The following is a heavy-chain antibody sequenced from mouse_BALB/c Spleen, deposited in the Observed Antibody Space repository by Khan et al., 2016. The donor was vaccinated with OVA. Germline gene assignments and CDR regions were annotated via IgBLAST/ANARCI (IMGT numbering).Heavy chain of an antibody. CDR2: INPSTGYT. CDR3: ARRGLRWDFDY. CDR1: GYTFINYW. J-gene: IGHJ2*01. D-gene: IGHD1-1*01. Sequence: VQLQESGAELAKPGASVKMSCTASGYTFINYWILWIKQRPGQGLEWIGYINPSTGYTEYNQNFKDQATLTADKSSSTAYMQLSSLTSEDSTVYYCARRGLRWDFDYWGQGTTLTVSS. V-gene: IGHV1-7*01.